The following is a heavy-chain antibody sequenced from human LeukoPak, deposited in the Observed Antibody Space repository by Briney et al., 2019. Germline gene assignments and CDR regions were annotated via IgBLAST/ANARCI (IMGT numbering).Heavy chain of an antibody. V-gene: IGHV1-8*01. Sequence: ASVKVSCKASGYTFTSYDINWVRQATGQGLEWMGWMNPNSGNTGYAQKFQGRVTMTRNTSISTAYMELSSLRSEDTAVYYCARDYYDSSGYYVGDAFDIWGQGTMVTVSS. CDR3: ARDYYDSSGYYVGDAFDI. CDR1: GYTFTSYD. D-gene: IGHD3-22*01. CDR2: MNPNSGNT. J-gene: IGHJ3*02.